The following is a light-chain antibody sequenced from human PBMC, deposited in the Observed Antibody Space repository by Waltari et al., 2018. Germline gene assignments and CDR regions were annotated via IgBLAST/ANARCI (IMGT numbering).Light chain of an antibody. CDR1: RSNIGAGYD. Sequence: QSGLTQPPSVSGAPGQRVTISCTGSRSNIGAGYDVHWYQLLPGTAPKLLIYGNSNRPSGVPDRFSGSKSGTSASLAITGLQAEDEAGYSCQSYDSSLSGSVFGGGTKLTVL. CDR2: GNS. V-gene: IGLV1-40*01. CDR3: QSYDSSLSGSV. J-gene: IGLJ2*01.